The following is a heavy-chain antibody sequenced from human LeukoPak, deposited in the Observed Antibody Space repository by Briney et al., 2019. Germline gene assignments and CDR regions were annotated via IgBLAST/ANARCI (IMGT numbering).Heavy chain of an antibody. CDR3: AGTSKWLAFDY. CDR1: GDSIRNYY. D-gene: IGHD6-19*01. CDR2: IYYSGST. Sequence: TSETLSLTCIVSGDSIRNYYWSWIRQPPGKGLEWIGYIYYSGSTNYNPSLKSRVTISVDKSKNQFSLKLSSVTAADTAVYYCAGTSKWLAFDYWGQGTLVTVSS. J-gene: IGHJ4*02. V-gene: IGHV4-59*01.